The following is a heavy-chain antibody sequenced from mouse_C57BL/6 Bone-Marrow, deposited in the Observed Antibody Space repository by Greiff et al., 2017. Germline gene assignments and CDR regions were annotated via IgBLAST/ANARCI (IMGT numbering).Heavy chain of an antibody. CDR1: GYTFTSYW. Sequence: QVQLQQPGAELVKPGASVKLSCKASGYTFTSYWITWVKQRPGQGLEWIGDIYPGRGSTNYNEKFKSKATLTVDTSSSTAYMQLSSLTSEDSAVYYCARPYYSNYWYFDVWGTGTTVTVSS. J-gene: IGHJ1*03. D-gene: IGHD2-5*01. CDR3: ARPYYSNYWYFDV. V-gene: IGHV1-55*01. CDR2: IYPGRGST.